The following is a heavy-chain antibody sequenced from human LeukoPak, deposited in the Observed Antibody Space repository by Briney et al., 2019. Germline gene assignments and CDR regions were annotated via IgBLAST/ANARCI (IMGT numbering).Heavy chain of an antibody. V-gene: IGHV1-18*01. CDR3: ARVGVPAAMGLTWFDP. CDR2: ISAYNGNT. J-gene: IGHJ5*02. Sequence: ASVTVSFKASGYTFTSYGISWVRQAPGQGLEWMGWISAYNGNTNYAQKLQGRVTMTTDTSTSTAYMELRSLRSDDTAVYYCARVGVPAAMGLTWFDPWGQGTLVTVSS. D-gene: IGHD2-2*01. CDR1: GYTFTSYG.